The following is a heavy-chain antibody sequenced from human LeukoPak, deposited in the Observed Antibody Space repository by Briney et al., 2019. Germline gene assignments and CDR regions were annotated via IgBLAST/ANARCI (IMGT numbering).Heavy chain of an antibody. V-gene: IGHV1-2*02. J-gene: IGHJ3*02. D-gene: IGHD1-26*01. CDR1: GYILTDYY. CDR2: INPNSGGT. Sequence: GASVKVSCKASGYILTDYYMHWVRQAPGQGLEWMGWINPNSGGTNYAQKFQGRVTTTRDTSISTAYMELSRLRSDDTAVYYCARAWDIVDAFDIWGQGTMVTVSS. CDR3: ARAWDIVDAFDI.